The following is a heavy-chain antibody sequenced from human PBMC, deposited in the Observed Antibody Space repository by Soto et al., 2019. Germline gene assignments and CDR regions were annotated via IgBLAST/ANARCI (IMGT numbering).Heavy chain of an antibody. CDR1: GFTFSSFG. D-gene: IGHD3-3*01. CDR2: IWYDGSKK. J-gene: IGHJ6*02. V-gene: IGHV3-33*01. Sequence: QVQVVESGGGVVQPGRSLRLSCAASGFTFSSFGMHWVRQAPGKGLEWVSLIWYDGSKKSYVDSVKGRFTISRDNSRKTVYLQMNRLSAVDTAVYYCARDASYYSLWSGYYPSRNGMDVWGQGTTVIVSS. CDR3: ARDASYYSLWSGYYPSRNGMDV.